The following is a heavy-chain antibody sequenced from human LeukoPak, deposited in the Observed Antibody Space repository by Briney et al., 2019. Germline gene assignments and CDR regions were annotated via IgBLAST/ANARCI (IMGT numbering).Heavy chain of an antibody. V-gene: IGHV3-53*01. CDR1: GFTVSNNY. D-gene: IGHD6-13*01. J-gene: IGHJ4*02. CDR2: IYTGGDT. CDR3: ARSYSIGWYVNLYFFDY. Sequence: PGGSLRLSCAASGFTVSNNYMTWVRQAPGKGLEWVSIIYTGGDTYYADSVKGRFTISRDNSKNTLYLQMNSLRAEDTAVYYCARSYSIGWYVNLYFFDYWGQGTLVTVSS.